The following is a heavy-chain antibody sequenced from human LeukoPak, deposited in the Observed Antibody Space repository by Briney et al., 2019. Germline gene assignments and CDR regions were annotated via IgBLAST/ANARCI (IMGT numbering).Heavy chain of an antibody. CDR2: ISSSSSYI. J-gene: IGHJ6*03. CDR1: GFTFSSYS. V-gene: IGHV3-21*01. Sequence: GGSLRLSCAASGFTFSSYSMNWVRQAPGKGLEWVSSISSSSSYIYYADSVKGRFTISRDNAKNSLYLQMNSLRAEDTAVYYCAREVRYYYYMDVWGKGTTVTVSS. CDR3: AREVRYYYYMDV.